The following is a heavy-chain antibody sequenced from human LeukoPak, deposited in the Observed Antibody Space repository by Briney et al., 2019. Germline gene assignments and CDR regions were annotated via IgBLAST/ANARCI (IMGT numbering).Heavy chain of an antibody. J-gene: IGHJ4*02. CDR1: GFTFSSYG. D-gene: IGHD5-12*01. CDR3: AKDMTSGYSGYDLDY. CDR2: IWYDGSNK. Sequence: GGSLRLSCAASGFTFSSYGMHWVRQAPGKGLEWVAVIWYDGSNKYYADSVRGRFTISRDNSKNTLYLQMNSLRAEDTALYYCAKDMTSGYSGYDLDYWGQGTLVTVSS. V-gene: IGHV3-30*02.